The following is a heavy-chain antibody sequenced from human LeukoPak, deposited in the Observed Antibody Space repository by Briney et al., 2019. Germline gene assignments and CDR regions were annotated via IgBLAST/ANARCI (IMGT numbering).Heavy chain of an antibody. CDR3: ARDNREMVKIYYYCGMDV. Sequence: PGGSLRLSCAASGFTVSSNYMSWVRQAPGKGLEWVSVIYSGGSTYYADSVKGRFTISRDNSKNTLYPQMNSLRAEDTAVYYCARDNREMVKIYYYCGMDVWGQGTTVTVSS. J-gene: IGHJ6*02. V-gene: IGHV3-66*01. CDR1: GFTVSSNY. CDR2: IYSGGST. D-gene: IGHD5-24*01.